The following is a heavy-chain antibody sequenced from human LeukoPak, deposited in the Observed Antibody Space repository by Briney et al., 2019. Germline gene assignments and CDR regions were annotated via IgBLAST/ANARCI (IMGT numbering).Heavy chain of an antibody. D-gene: IGHD1-26*01. CDR2: IYYSGST. CDR3: ARDSFPWGAFDI. CDR1: GGSISSYY. Sequence: SETLSLTCNVSGGSISSYYWSWIRQPPGKGLEWIGYIYYSGSTNYNPSLKSRVTISVDTSKNQFSLKVSSVTAADTAVYYCARDSFPWGAFDIWGQGTMVTVSS. V-gene: IGHV4-59*01. J-gene: IGHJ3*02.